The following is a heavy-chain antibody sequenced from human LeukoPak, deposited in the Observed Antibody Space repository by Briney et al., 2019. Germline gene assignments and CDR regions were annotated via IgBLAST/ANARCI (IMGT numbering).Heavy chain of an antibody. CDR3: AREPGVYATFY. CDR1: GFTFSSYS. CDR2: ISSSSSTI. Sequence: GGSLRLSCAASGFTFSSYSMNWVRQAPGKGLEWVSYISSSSSTIYYADSVKGRFTISRDNAKNSLYLQMNSLRAEDTAVYYCAREPGVYATFYWGQGTLVTVSA. V-gene: IGHV3-48*01. D-gene: IGHD2-8*01. J-gene: IGHJ4*02.